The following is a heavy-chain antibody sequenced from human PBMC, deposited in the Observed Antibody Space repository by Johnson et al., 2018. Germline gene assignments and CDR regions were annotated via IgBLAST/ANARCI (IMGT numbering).Heavy chain of an antibody. D-gene: IGHD2-21*02. V-gene: IGHV3-11*01. Sequence: QEQLQEAGGGLVQAGGSLKLSCAASGFTLRDYYLSWIRQAPGKGLDWVSYSSRAGPIYYGDSVRGRITISRDNAKNSLYLQMNNLRAEDTAVYFCAAGGGDSRDLEHWGQGTLVTVSS. CDR2: SSRAGPI. J-gene: IGHJ1*01. CDR3: AAGGGDSRDLEH. CDR1: GFTLRDYY.